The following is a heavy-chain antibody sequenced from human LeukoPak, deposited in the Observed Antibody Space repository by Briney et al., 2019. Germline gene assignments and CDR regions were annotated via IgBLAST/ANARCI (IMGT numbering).Heavy chain of an antibody. D-gene: IGHD3-22*01. CDR2: INSDGSTI. CDR1: GFSFSGYW. CDR3: ARVTGGYPHFDC. Sequence: HPGGSLRLSCAASGFSFSGYWFHWVRQVPGEGLVWVSRINSDGSTITYADSVKGRFTISRDNAKNTLFLQMNNLSAEDTAVYYCARVTGGYPHFDCWGQGTLVTVSS. J-gene: IGHJ4*02. V-gene: IGHV3-74*01.